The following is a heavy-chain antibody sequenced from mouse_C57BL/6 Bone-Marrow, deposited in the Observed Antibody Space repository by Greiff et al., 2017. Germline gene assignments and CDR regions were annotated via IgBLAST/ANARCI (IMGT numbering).Heavy chain of an antibody. Sequence: VQLQQPGAELVRPGSSVKLSCKASGYTFTSYWMDWVKQRPGQGLEWIGNIYPSDSETHYNQKFKDKATLTVDKSSSTAYMQLSSLTSEDSAVYYCARRVLREGAMDYWGQGTSVTVSS. V-gene: IGHV1-61*01. CDR1: GYTFTSYW. CDR2: IYPSDSET. D-gene: IGHD1-1*01. J-gene: IGHJ4*01. CDR3: ARRVLREGAMDY.